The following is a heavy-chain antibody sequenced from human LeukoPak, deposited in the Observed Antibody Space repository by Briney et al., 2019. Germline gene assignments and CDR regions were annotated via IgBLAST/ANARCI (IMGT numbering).Heavy chain of an antibody. CDR2: IIPIFGTA. V-gene: IGHV1-69*06. D-gene: IGHD2-15*01. CDR1: GGTFSSYA. CDR3: ARRASVAATVYDY. J-gene: IGHJ4*02. Sequence: ASVKVSCKASGGTFSSYAISWVRQAPGQGLEWMGGIIPIFGTANYAQKFQGRVTITADKSTSTAYMELSSLRSEDTAVYYCARRASVAATVYDYWGQGTLVTVSS.